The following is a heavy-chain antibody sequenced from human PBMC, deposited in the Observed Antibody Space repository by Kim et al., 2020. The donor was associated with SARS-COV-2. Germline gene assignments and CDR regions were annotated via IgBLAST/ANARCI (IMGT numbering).Heavy chain of an antibody. CDR2: ISSSGSTI. J-gene: IGHJ6*02. V-gene: IGHV3-48*03. D-gene: IGHD3-9*01. CDR1: GFTFSSYE. Sequence: GGSLRLSCAASGFTFSSYEMNWVRQAPGKGLEWVSYISSSGSTIYYADSVKGRFTISRDNAKNSLYLQMNSLRAEDTAVYYCARVVDFDWLLWDYGMDVWGQGTTVTVSS. CDR3: ARVVDFDWLLWDYGMDV.